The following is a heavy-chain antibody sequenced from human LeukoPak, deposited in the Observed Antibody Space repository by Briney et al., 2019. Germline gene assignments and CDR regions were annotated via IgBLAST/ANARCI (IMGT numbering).Heavy chain of an antibody. CDR1: GFMFSDYY. CDR2: ISSSGSYT. Sequence: GGSLRLSCAASGFMFSDYYMTWIRQAPGKGLEFISFISSSGSYTNSADSVEGRFTISRDNAKNSLYLQMNSLRAEDTAVYYCARVYGVLGSRDQQLLHWGQGTLVTVSS. V-gene: IGHV3-11*06. J-gene: IGHJ4*02. D-gene: IGHD6-13*01. CDR3: ARVYGVLGSRDQQLLH.